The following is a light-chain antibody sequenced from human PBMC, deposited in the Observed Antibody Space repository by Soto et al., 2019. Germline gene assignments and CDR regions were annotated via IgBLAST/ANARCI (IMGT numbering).Light chain of an antibody. CDR1: SSDVGGYNY. CDR3: SSYTSSSTYV. Sequence: QLVLTQPRSVSGSPGQSVTISCTGTSSDVGGYNYVSWSQQHPGKAPQLMIYEVSNRPSGVSNRFSGSKSGNTASLTISGLQAEDEADYYCSSYTSSSTYVFGTGTKVTVL. J-gene: IGLJ1*01. V-gene: IGLV2-14*01. CDR2: EVS.